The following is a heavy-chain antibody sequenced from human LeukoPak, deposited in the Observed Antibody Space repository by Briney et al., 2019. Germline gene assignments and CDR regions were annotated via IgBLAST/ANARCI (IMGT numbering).Heavy chain of an antibody. J-gene: IGHJ5*02. Sequence: GESLKISCKGSGYIFTNYYIAWVRQMPGKALEWMGIISPADSDTRYSPSFQGQVTISADKSITTAYLQWSSLKASDTAMYYCARRAYGSGSSTKHFDPWGQGTLVTVS. V-gene: IGHV5-51*01. CDR3: ARRAYGSGSSTKHFDP. CDR1: GYIFTNYY. D-gene: IGHD3-10*01. CDR2: ISPADSDT.